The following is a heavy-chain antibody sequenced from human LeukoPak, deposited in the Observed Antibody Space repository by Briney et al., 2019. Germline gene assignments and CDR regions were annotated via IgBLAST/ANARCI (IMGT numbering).Heavy chain of an antibody. CDR1: GGSISSYY. V-gene: IGHV4-59*01. J-gene: IGHJ4*02. D-gene: IGHD3-3*01. CDR2: IYYSGST. Sequence: SETLSLTCSVSGGSISSYYWSWIRQPPGKGLEWIGYIYYSGSTNYNPSLKSRVTISVDTSRNQFSLKLSSVTAADTAVYYCARGRDFWSGHYDFWGQGTLVTVSS. CDR3: ARGRDFWSGHYDF.